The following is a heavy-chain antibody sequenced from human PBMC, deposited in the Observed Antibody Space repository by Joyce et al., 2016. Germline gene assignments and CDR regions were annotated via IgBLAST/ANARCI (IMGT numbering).Heavy chain of an antibody. CDR2: ISGSGGDT. D-gene: IGHD3-16*02. V-gene: IGHV3-23*01. CDR3: VKGYTISSVRRFDW. Sequence: EVQLLESGGGLVPPGGSLTLSCTASGFTFSSYAMTWVRQAPGKGLEWVSSISGSGGDTYDVDSVTGRFTISRDNSKNTLFLQMNSLRAEDTAVFYCVKGYTISSVRRFDWWGQGTLVTVSS. CDR1: GFTFSSYA. J-gene: IGHJ4*02.